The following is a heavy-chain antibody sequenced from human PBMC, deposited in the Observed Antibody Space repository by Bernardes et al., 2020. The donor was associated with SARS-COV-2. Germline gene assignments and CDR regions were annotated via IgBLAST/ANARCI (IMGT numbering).Heavy chain of an antibody. V-gene: IGHV5-51*01. CDR2: IYPGDSDT. J-gene: IGHJ4*02. CDR1: GYSLTSYW. D-gene: IGHD3-10*01. CDR3: ARGELWFGDTTARY. Sequence: GEPLNISCNVSGYSLTSYWIVWVRPLPGKALEWMGIIYPGDSDTRYSPSFQGQVTISADKSISTAYLQWSSLKASDTAMYYCARGELWFGDTTARYWGQGTLVTVSS.